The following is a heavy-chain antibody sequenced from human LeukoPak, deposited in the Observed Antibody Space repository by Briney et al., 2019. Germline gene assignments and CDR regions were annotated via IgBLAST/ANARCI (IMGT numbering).Heavy chain of an antibody. CDR3: ARTADLYGDHLGY. D-gene: IGHD4-17*01. CDR1: GLTFSNYW. V-gene: IGHV3-7*01. J-gene: IGHJ4*02. Sequence: GGSLRLSCVVSGLTFSNYWMIWVRQAPGKGLEAVAIVNEDGSAKYYLDSVKGRFTISRDNAKNSLYLQMNSLRAEDTAVYYCARTADLYGDHLGYWGQGTLVTVSS. CDR2: VNEDGSAK.